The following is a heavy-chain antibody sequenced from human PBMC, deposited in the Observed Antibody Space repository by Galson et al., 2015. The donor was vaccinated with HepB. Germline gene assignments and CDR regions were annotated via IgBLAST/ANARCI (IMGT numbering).Heavy chain of an antibody. J-gene: IGHJ4*02. D-gene: IGHD3-22*01. CDR3: ARTGTDSSGYSY. CDR1: GFTFSDYY. V-gene: IGHV3-11*06. Sequence: SLRLSCAASGFTFSDYYMSWIRQAPGKGLEWVSYISSSSSYTNYADSVKGRFTISRDNAKNSLYLQMNSLRAEDTAVYYCARTGTDSSGYSYWGQGTLVTVSS. CDR2: ISSSSSYT.